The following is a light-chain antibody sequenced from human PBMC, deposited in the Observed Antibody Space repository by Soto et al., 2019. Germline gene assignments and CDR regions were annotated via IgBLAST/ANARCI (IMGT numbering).Light chain of an antibody. Sequence: EIVLTQSPATLSLSPGERATLSCRASQSVSSYLAWYQQKPGQAPRLLIYDASNRATGIPARFSGSGSGTDFTLTISSLEPEDFAVYYSKQRSNWPLTFGGGTKVEIK. V-gene: IGKV3-11*01. CDR1: QSVSSY. CDR3: KQRSNWPLT. CDR2: DAS. J-gene: IGKJ4*01.